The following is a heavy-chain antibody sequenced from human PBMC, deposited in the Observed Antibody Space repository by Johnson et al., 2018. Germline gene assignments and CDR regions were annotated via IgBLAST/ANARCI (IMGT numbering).Heavy chain of an antibody. CDR2: IRNTASGYPT. V-gene: IGHV3-72*01. CDR1: GFIFSDHY. D-gene: IGHD6-19*01. CDR3: ARPSLVAGFDAFDI. Sequence: VQLVQSGGGLVQPGGSLRLSCVASGFIFSDHYLDWVRQAPGKGLEWVGRIRNTASGYPTAYAASVKGRFTISADKSITTAYLQWSSLKASDTAMYYCARPSLVAGFDAFDIWGQGTMVTVSS. J-gene: IGHJ3*02.